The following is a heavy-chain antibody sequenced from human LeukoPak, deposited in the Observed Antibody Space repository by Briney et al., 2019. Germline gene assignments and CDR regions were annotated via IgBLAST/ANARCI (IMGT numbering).Heavy chain of an antibody. Sequence: GGSLRLSCAASGFTFSSYAMSWVRQAPGKGLEWVSYISSSGSTIYYADSVKGRFTISRGNAKNSLYLQMNSLRAEDTAVYYCARLTMTIDYWGQGTLVTVSS. CDR1: GFTFSSYA. CDR3: ARLTMTIDY. J-gene: IGHJ4*02. V-gene: IGHV3-48*03. CDR2: ISSSGSTI. D-gene: IGHD3-22*01.